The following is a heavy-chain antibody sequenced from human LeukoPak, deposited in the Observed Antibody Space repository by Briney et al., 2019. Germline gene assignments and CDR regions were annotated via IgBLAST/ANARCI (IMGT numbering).Heavy chain of an antibody. CDR2: IRNKANGYTT. CDR3: ARGRDRGSHFAC. CDR1: EFTFSDHY. Sequence: GGSLRLSCVASEFTFSDHYMDWVRQAPAKGLEWVGGIRNKANGYTTDYAASVKGRFTISRDDSKNSLYLQMNSLETEDTAVYYCARGRDRGSHFACWGQGTLVTVSS. J-gene: IGHJ4*02. V-gene: IGHV3-72*01. D-gene: IGHD1-26*01.